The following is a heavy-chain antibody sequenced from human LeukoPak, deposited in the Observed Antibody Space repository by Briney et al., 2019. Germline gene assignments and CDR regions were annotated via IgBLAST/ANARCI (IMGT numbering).Heavy chain of an antibody. J-gene: IGHJ4*02. CDR2: MNPNSGNT. CDR1: GYTFTNYD. CDR3: ARDGDYYGSGNFDY. D-gene: IGHD3-10*01. V-gene: IGHV1-8*03. Sequence: VASVKVSCKTSGYTFTNYDINWVRQATGQGLEWMGWMNPNSGNTGYAQKFQGRFTITRDTSISTAYMELSSLRSEDTAVYYCARDGDYYGSGNFDYWAQGTLVTVSS.